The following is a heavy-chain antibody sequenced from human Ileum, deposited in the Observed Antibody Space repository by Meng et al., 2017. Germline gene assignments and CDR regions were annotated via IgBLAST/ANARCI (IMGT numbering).Heavy chain of an antibody. Sequence: QVQLHDSGPGLVEPQGIRSLTCTFSGGSISSSFYWSWVRQSPGKGLEGIGKIYLAGSPNYNPSLESRVTISVDKSKNQFSLRLTSVTAADTAIFYCVRHGGKYFDSWGQGTLVTVSS. J-gene: IGHJ4*02. V-gene: IGHV4-4*03. CDR2: IYLAGSP. CDR1: GGSISSSFY. CDR3: VRHGGKYFDS. D-gene: IGHD2-15*01.